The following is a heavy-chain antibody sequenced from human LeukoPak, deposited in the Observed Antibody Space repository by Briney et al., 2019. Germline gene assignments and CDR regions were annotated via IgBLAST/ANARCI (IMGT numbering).Heavy chain of an antibody. CDR2: IYYSGST. CDR3: ARDTSSGYAFDI. CDR1: GGSISSYY. J-gene: IGHJ3*02. D-gene: IGHD3-22*01. V-gene: IGHV4-59*01. Sequence: ASETLSLTCTVSGGSISSYYWSWIRQPPGKGLEWIGYIYYSGSTNYNPSLKSRVTISVDTSKNQFSLKLSSVTAADAAVYYCARDTSSGYAFDIWGQGTMVTVSS.